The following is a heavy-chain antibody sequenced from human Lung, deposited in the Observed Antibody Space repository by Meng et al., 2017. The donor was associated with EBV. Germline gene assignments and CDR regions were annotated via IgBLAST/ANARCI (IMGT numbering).Heavy chain of an antibody. CDR3: ARAPVGIAFPATEITQLDY. CDR1: GYTFTTYG. Sequence: QVPLVQSGADVKKPEAPVTVSCKASGYTFTTYGFSWVRQAPGQGLQWMGWISAYNGNTKYAARFQGRVTMTTDTSTSTAFMELRSLRSDDTAVYYCARAPVGIAFPATEITQLDYWGQGSLVTVSS. V-gene: IGHV1-18*01. D-gene: IGHD6-13*01. CDR2: ISAYNGNT. J-gene: IGHJ4*02.